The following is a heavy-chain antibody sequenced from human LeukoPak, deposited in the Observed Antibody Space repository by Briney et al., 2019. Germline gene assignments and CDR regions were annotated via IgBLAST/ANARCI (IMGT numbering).Heavy chain of an antibody. CDR3: AKGGYYYDSGGHGS. V-gene: IGHV3-43*02. J-gene: IGHJ5*02. CDR2: ISGDGRSI. D-gene: IGHD3-22*01. Sequence: GGSLRLSCAASGFTFSSYGMHWVRQAPGKGPEWVSLISGDGRSIYYADSVKGRFTISRDNSKNSLYLQMNSLRTDDTALYFCAKGGYYYDSGGHGSWGQGTLVTVSS. CDR1: GFTFSSYG.